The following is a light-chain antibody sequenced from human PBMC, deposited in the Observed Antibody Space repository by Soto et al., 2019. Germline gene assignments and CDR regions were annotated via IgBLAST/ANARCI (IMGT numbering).Light chain of an antibody. CDR1: QYISSW. CDR3: QRYEGYPYT. CDR2: DAS. J-gene: IGKJ2*01. Sequence: DIQMTQSPSTLSASVGDRVTITCRAGQYISSWLAWYQQKPGKAPKLLIYDASSLESGVPSTFSGSRPGTEFTLTISSLQPDDFATYYCQRYEGYPYTFGPGTKLEIK. V-gene: IGKV1-5*01.